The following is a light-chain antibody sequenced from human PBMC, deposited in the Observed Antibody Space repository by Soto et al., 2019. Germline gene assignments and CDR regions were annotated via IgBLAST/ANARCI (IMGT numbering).Light chain of an antibody. CDR1: EPVGNY. CDR2: SAS. CDR3: QQSFSSPFP. Sequence: IQMTRSPSPLSPFVGVGVTLICRPSEPVGNYLNWYQQKPGKAPKLLIYSASRLETGVPSRFSASGSGTDFTLTISSVQHDDFATYYCQQSFSSPFPFGPGT. J-gene: IGKJ3*01. V-gene: IGKV1-39*01.